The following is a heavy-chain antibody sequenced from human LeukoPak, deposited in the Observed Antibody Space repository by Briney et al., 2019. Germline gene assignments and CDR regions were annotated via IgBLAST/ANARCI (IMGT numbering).Heavy chain of an antibody. CDR3: ARGNTSRNYDILTGYYERWNYFDY. CDR1: GGTFSSYA. J-gene: IGHJ4*02. D-gene: IGHD3-9*01. Sequence: ASVKVACKASGGTFSSYAISWVRQAPGQGLEWVGGMIPIFGTANYAQKLQGRVTITSDESTNTAYMELRRLRSEDTAVYYCARGNTSRNYDILTGYYERWNYFDYWGQGTLVTVSS. CDR2: MIPIFGTA. V-gene: IGHV1-69*13.